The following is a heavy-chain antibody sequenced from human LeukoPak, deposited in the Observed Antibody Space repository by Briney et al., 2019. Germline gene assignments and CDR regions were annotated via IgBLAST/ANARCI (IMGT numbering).Heavy chain of an antibody. CDR1: GGSISSGGYY. J-gene: IGHJ4*02. D-gene: IGHD4-11*01. CDR3: ARGPVRDYSNY. V-gene: IGHV4-31*03. Sequence: PSETLSLTCTVSGGSISSGGYYWSWIRQHPGKGLEWIGYIYYSGSTYYNPSLKSRVTISVDTSKNQFSLKLSSVTAADTAVYYCARGPVRDYSNYWGQGTLVTVSS. CDR2: IYYSGST.